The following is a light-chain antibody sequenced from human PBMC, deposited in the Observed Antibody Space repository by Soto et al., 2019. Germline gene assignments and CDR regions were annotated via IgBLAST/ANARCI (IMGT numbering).Light chain of an antibody. V-gene: IGKV4-1*01. CDR2: WAS. CDR1: QRVLYSSNNKNY. J-gene: IGKJ2*01. Sequence: DIVMTQSPDSLAVSLGERATINCKSSQRVLYSSNNKNYLAWYQQKPGQPPKLLIYWASTRESGVPDRFSGSWSGTDFTLTIISLQSEDVAVYYCQQYYSTSYTFGQGTKLEIK. CDR3: QQYYSTSYT.